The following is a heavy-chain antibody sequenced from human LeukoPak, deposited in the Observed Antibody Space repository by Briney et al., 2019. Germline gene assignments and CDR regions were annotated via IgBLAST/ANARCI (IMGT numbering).Heavy chain of an antibody. CDR2: ISHSGNT. D-gene: IGHD2-21*01. J-gene: IGHJ4*02. CDR3: ARRGVISALGY. Sequence: SETLSLIRAVYGASLGGFYWSWIRQPPGKGLEWIGEISHSGNTNYNPSLKSRVTISIDTSKKQFSLIRTSVTAADAAVYYCARRGVISALGYWGQGALVSVSS. V-gene: IGHV4-34*01. CDR1: GASLGGFY.